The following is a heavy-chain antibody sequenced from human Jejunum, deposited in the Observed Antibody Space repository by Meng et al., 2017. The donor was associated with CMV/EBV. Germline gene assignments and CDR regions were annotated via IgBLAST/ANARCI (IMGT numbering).Heavy chain of an antibody. CDR1: SSSYY. CDR2: IFYTGGT. V-gene: IGHV4-39*07. CDR3: ARDLYSGYINTPRRAFDI. J-gene: IGHJ3*02. D-gene: IGHD5-12*01. Sequence: SSSYYWGWIRQPPGKGLEWIGNIFYTGGTYYDPSLKSRVTMSVDTSKNQFSLKLSSVTAADTAMYFCARDLYSGYINTPRRAFDIWGQGTMVTVSS.